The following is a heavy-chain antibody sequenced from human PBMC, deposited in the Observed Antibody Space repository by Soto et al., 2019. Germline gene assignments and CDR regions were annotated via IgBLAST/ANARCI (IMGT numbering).Heavy chain of an antibody. V-gene: IGHV4-59*01. Sequence: SETLSLTCTVSGGSISSYYWSWIRQPPGKGLEWIGYIYYSGSTNYNPSLKSRVTISVDTSKNQFSLKLSSVTAADTAVYYCARGWGGYDSFPNWFDPWGQGTLVTVSS. CDR2: IYYSGST. J-gene: IGHJ5*02. D-gene: IGHD3-22*01. CDR1: GGSISSYY. CDR3: ARGWGGYDSFPNWFDP.